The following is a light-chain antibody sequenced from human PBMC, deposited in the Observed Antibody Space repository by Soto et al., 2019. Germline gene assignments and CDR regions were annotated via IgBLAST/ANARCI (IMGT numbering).Light chain of an antibody. CDR2: EVN. Sequence: LTQPASVSGSPGQSITISCTGTSADIGGFYYVSWYQQFPGKAPKLIIYEVNNRPSGVSDRFSGSKSGHTASLTISGLQAEDESDYYCSSYSASGTIFGTGTKV. V-gene: IGLV2-14*01. CDR3: SSYSASGTI. J-gene: IGLJ1*01. CDR1: SADIGGFYY.